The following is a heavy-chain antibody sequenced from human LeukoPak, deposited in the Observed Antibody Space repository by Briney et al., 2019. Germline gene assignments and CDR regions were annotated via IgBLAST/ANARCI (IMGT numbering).Heavy chain of an antibody. CDR2: INHSGST. V-gene: IGHV4-34*01. J-gene: IGHJ4*02. CDR1: GGSFSGYY. Sequence: SETLSLTCTVSGGSFSGYYWSWIRQPPGKGLEWIGEINHSGSTNYNPSLKSRVTISVDTSKNQFSLKLSSVTAADTAVYYCARGTIVVVPAAMLAPFFDYWGQGTLVTVSS. CDR3: ARGTIVVVPAAMLAPFFDY. D-gene: IGHD2-2*01.